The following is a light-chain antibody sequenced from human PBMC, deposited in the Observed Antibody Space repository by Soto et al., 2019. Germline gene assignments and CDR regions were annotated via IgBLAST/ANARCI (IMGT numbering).Light chain of an antibody. CDR2: KDI. J-gene: IGLJ1*01. V-gene: IGLV3-25*03. CDR3: QSADNSGIYYV. CDR1: ALPKQN. Sequence: SYELTQTPSVSVSPGQTARITCSGDALPKQNAYWYQQKPGQAPVLGIYKDIERPSGIPERFSGSSSGTTVTLTISRVQAEDEADYYCQSADNSGIYYVFGTGTKVTVL.